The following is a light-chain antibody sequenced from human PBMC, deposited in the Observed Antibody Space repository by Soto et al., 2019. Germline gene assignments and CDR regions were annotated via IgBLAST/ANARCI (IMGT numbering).Light chain of an antibody. J-gene: IGKJ2*01. CDR3: QQYCRSPPFT. V-gene: IGKV3-20*01. CDR1: QSVSSTY. CDR2: GAS. Sequence: EIGLTQSPGTLSLSPGERATLSCRASQSVSSTYIAWYQQNPGRAPRLLIYGASSRATGIPDRFSGSGSGTDFTLTISRLEPEDFAVYFCQQYCRSPPFTFGQGTKVEIK.